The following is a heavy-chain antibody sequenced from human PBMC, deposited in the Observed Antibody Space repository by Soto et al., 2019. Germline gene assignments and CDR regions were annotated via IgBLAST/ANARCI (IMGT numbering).Heavy chain of an antibody. J-gene: IGHJ3*02. CDR1: GGSISSDY. CDR3: ARKIEYYYDSSGYYYAFDI. D-gene: IGHD3-22*01. V-gene: IGHV4-59*01. CDR2: IYYSGST. Sequence: SETLSLTCTVSGGSISSDYWNWMRKPPPTGMEWIGYIYYSGSTNYNPSLKSRVTISVDTSKNQFSLKLSSVTAADTAVYYCARKIEYYYDSSGYYYAFDIWGQGTMVTVSS.